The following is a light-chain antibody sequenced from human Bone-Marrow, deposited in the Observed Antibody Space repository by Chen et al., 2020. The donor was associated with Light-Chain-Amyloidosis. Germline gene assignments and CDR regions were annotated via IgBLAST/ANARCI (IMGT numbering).Light chain of an antibody. J-gene: IGLJ3*02. CDR2: EDD. V-gene: IGLV6-57*01. CDR1: SGSIATTY. Sequence: NFMLPQPPSVSQSPGKTVSISSTRSSGSIATTYVQWYQQRPARSPPTVIYEDDQTPSGVPARLSGSIDRSSNSASLTISGLKTEDEADYCCQSYQGSSQGVFGGGTKLTVL. CDR3: QSYQGSSQGV.